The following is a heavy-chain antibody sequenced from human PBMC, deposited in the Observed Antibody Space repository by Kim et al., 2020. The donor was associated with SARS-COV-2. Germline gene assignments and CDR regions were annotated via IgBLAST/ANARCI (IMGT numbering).Heavy chain of an antibody. CDR3: ARDRRYSSSWYYNYYGMDV. CDR2: ISSSSSYT. D-gene: IGHD6-13*01. Sequence: GGSLRLSCAASGFTFSDYYMSWIRQAPGKGLEWVSYISSSSSYTNYADSVKGRFTISRDNAKNSLYLQMNSLRAEDTAVYYCARDRRYSSSWYYNYYGMDVWGQGTTVTVSS. J-gene: IGHJ6*02. V-gene: IGHV3-11*05. CDR1: GFTFSDYY.